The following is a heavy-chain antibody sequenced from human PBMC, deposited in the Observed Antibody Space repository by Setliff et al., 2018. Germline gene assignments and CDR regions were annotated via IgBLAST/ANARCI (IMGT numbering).Heavy chain of an antibody. Sequence: WASVKVSCKTSGFSFTTYGITWVRQAPGQGLEWMGWISAYNGNTDSAQKFQGRVTMSADTSTTTVYMELRSLRSDDTAVYYCARDRGGDDFVGAVGDSFDIWGQGTMVTVSS. CDR2: ISAYNGNT. CDR3: ARDRGGDDFVGAVGDSFDI. CDR1: GFSFTTYG. D-gene: IGHD2-21*01. V-gene: IGHV1-18*01. J-gene: IGHJ3*02.